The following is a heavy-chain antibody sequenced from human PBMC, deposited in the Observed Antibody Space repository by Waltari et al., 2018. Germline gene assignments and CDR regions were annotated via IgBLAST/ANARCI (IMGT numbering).Heavy chain of an antibody. J-gene: IGHJ3*02. Sequence: QVQLQESGPGLVKPSETLSLTCAVFGHSIRSEYFWGWIRQPPGKGLEWIGYIYYSGSTNYNPSLKSRVTISVDTSKNQFSLKLSSVTAADTAVYYCARDSEDSSGYYYRGAFDIWGQGTMVTVSS. CDR3: ARDSEDSSGYYYRGAFDI. CDR2: IYYSGST. V-gene: IGHV4-59*01. D-gene: IGHD3-22*01. CDR1: GHSIRSEYF.